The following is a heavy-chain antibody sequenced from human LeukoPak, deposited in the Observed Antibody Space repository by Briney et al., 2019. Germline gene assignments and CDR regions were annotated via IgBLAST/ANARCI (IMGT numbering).Heavy chain of an antibody. CDR1: GGSISSYY. Sequence: SETPSLTCTVSGGSISSYYWSWIRQPAGKGLEWIGRIYTSGSTNYNPSLKSRVTMSVDTSKNQFSLKLSSVTAADTAVYYCARDFAIFGAFDIWGQGTMVTVSS. D-gene: IGHD3-9*01. CDR2: IYTSGST. CDR3: ARDFAIFGAFDI. J-gene: IGHJ3*02. V-gene: IGHV4-4*07.